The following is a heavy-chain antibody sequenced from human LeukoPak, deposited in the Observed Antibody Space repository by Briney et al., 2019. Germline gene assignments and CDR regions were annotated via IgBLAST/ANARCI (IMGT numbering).Heavy chain of an antibody. Sequence: ASVKVSCKAYGGTLTKNSVTWVRQAPGQGLEWMGGVIPILGSSKYARKFQGRVTITTDDSTNTAYMEMSGLMHEHTPISSCASSTTVTSSSRVTYLYHYMAVWRRGTTAIVSS. V-gene: IGHV1-69*16. CDR2: VIPILGSS. J-gene: IGHJ6*03. CDR3: ASSTTVTSSSRVTYLYHYMAV. D-gene: IGHD2-21*02. CDR1: GGTLTKNS.